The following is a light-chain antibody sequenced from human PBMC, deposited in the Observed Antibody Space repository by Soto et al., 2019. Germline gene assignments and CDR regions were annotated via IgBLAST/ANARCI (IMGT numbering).Light chain of an antibody. CDR3: SSYSISTAYL. Sequence: QSALAQPASVSWSPGHSITISCTGSSRDVGGYDYVSWYQLHPGKAPKLMVFEVTNRPSVVSYRFSGSKPGNTASLTISGLQAEDEADYFCSSYSISTAYLFGTGTKVTVL. CDR1: SRDVGGYDY. V-gene: IGLV2-14*01. CDR2: EVT. J-gene: IGLJ1*01.